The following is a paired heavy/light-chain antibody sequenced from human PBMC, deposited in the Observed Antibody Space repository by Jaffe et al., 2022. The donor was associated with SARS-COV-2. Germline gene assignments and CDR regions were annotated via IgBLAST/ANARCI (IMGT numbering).Light chain of an antibody. V-gene: IGKV3-11*01. CDR2: DAS. J-gene: IGKJ4*01. CDR3: QQRSGWAGLT. CDR1: QSVNNY. Sequence: IVLTQSPAVLSLSPGERATLSCRASQSVNNYLVWYQHKPDQGPRLLIYDASKRATGVPDRFSGSGSGTDFTLTISSLEPEDFALYYCQQRSGWAGLTFGGGTRVEIK.
Heavy chain of an antibody. D-gene: IGHD5-12*01. CDR3: ARVVAQKANLYDFSGYGRYMDV. J-gene: IGHJ6*03. CDR1: GLTLNSYN. Sequence: EAQLVESGGGLVKPGGSLRLSCTASGLTLNSYNINWVRQAPGKGLEWVASIGTGNDYIHYADSVKGRFTISRDNPKNSMYLQMSSLRVGDTAVYYCARVVAQKANLYDFSGYGRYMDVWGKGTSVTVSS. CDR2: IGTGNDYI. V-gene: IGHV3-21*01.